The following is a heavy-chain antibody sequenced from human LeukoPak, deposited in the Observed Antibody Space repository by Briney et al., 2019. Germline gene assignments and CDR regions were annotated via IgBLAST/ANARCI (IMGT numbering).Heavy chain of an antibody. D-gene: IGHD2-2*01. CDR3: AKSDCTYITCYVLDY. V-gene: IGHV3-23*01. J-gene: IGHJ4*02. CDR1: GFTSSNHA. CDR2: ISGRGDST. Sequence: GGSLRLSCAGSGFTSSNHAMSWVRQAPGKGLEWVSAISGRGDSTYYADSVKGRFTISRDNSKNTLSLQMSSLRPEDTAVYYCAKSDCTYITCYVLDYWGQGTLATVSS.